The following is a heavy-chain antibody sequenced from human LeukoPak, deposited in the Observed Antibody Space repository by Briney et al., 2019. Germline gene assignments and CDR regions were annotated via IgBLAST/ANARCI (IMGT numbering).Heavy chain of an antibody. CDR2: ISSSSSYI. D-gene: IGHD3-10*01. J-gene: IGHJ3*02. V-gene: IGHV3-21*01. CDR3: ARDPSYYTDAFDI. Sequence: PGGSLRLSCAASGFTFSSYSMNWVRQAPGKGLEWVSSISSSSSYIYYADSVKGRFTISRDNAKNSLYLQMNSLRAEDTAVYYCARDPSYYTDAFDIWGQGTMVTVSS. CDR1: GFTFSSYS.